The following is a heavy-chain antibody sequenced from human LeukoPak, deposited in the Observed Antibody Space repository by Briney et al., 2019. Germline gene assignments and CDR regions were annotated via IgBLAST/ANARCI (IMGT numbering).Heavy chain of an antibody. Sequence: SGTLSLTCAVSGGSISSSNWWSWVRQPPGKGLEWIGEIYHSGSTNYNPSLKSRVTISVDTSKNQFSLKLSSVTAADTAVYYCARRSVSAYYYYMDVWGKGTTVTISS. CDR2: IYHSGST. D-gene: IGHD4-11*01. CDR3: ARRSVSAYYYYMDV. J-gene: IGHJ6*03. CDR1: GGSISSSNW. V-gene: IGHV4-4*02.